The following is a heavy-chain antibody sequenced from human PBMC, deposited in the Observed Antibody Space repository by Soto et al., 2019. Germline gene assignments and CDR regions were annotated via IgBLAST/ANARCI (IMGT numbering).Heavy chain of an antibody. CDR2: ISSSSGYI. CDR3: AREDYSNFDY. J-gene: IGHJ4*02. D-gene: IGHD4-4*01. CDR1: GFTFSSYA. V-gene: IGHV3-21*01. Sequence: GGSLRLSCPASGFTFSSYAMSWVRQAPGKGLEWVSSISSSSGYIYYADSVKGRFTISRDNAKNSLYLQMNSLRAEDTAVYYCAREDYSNFDYWGQGTLVTVSS.